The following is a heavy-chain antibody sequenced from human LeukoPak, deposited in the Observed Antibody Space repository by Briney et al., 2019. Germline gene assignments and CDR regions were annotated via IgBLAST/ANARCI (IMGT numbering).Heavy chain of an antibody. CDR3: AEREGNDYVWGSYQT. D-gene: IGHD3-16*02. J-gene: IGHJ5*02. Sequence: GGSLRLSCAASGFTFSDYYMSWVRQAPGKGLEWVSAISGSGGSTYYADSVKGRFTISRDNSKNTLYLQMNSLRAEDTAVYYCAEREGNDYVWGSYQTWGQGTLVTVSS. CDR2: ISGSGGST. V-gene: IGHV3-23*01. CDR1: GFTFSDYY.